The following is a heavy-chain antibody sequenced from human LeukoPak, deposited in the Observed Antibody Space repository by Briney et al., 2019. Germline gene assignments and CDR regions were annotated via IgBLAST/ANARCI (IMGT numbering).Heavy chain of an antibody. CDR2: INHSGST. CDR1: GGSFSGYY. Sequence: SETLSLTCAVYGGSFSGYYWSWIRQPPGKGLEWIGEINHSGSTNYNPSLKSRVTISVDTSKNQFSLKLSSVTAADTAVYYCARGPYYDILTGYTSGYFDYWGQGTLVTVSS. V-gene: IGHV4-34*01. J-gene: IGHJ4*02. D-gene: IGHD3-9*01. CDR3: ARGPYYDILTGYTSGYFDY.